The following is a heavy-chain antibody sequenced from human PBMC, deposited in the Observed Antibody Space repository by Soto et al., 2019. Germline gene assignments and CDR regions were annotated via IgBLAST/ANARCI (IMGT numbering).Heavy chain of an antibody. V-gene: IGHV3-11*01. CDR2: ISSSGSTI. CDR1: GFTFSDYY. D-gene: IGHD3-9*01. Sequence: PGGSLRLSCAASGFTFSDYYMSWIRQAPGKGLEWVSYISSSGSTIYYADSVKGRFTISRDNAKNSLYLQMNSLRAEDTAVYYCAREAHYDILTGRTRPGAFDIWGQGIMVTVSS. CDR3: AREAHYDILTGRTRPGAFDI. J-gene: IGHJ3*02.